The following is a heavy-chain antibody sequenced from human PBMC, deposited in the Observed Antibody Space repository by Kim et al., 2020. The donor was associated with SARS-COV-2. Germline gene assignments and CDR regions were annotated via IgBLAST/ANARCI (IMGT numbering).Heavy chain of an antibody. J-gene: IGHJ4*02. CDR1: GFTFSSYG. D-gene: IGHD6-6*01. CDR3: AKADEEYSSSSPFDY. V-gene: IGHV3-30*18. CDR2: ISYDGSNK. Sequence: GGSLRLSCAASGFTFSSYGMHWVRQAPGKGLEWVAVISYDGSNKYYADSVKGRFTISRDNSKNTLYLQMNSLRAEDTAVYYCAKADEEYSSSSPFDYWGQGTLVTVSS.